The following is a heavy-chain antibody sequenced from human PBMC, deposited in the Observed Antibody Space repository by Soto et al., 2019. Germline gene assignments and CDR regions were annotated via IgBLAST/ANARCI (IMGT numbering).Heavy chain of an antibody. V-gene: IGHV1-18*04. J-gene: IGHJ6*02. D-gene: IGHD5-18*01. CDR2: VSAYTGNT. CDR3: ARDLWIQLWLRDYSYGMDV. Sequence: ASVKVSCKASGYTFTSYGISWVRQAPGQGLEWMGWVSAYTGNTNYAQKLQGRVAMTTDTCTGTAYTELRSLRSDDTAVYYWARDLWIQLWLRDYSYGMDVWG. CDR1: GYTFTSYG.